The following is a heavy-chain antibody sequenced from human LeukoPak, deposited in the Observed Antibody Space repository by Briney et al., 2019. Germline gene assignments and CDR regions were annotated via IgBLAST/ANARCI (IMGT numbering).Heavy chain of an antibody. Sequence: PGGSLRLSCGPSGFTFSSSGMHWVRQAPGKGLEWVAVIWFDGSQKYYADSVKGRFTISRDNSKNTLSLEMNSLRDEDTAVYYCARGNGNNYGYLDYWGQGTVVTVSS. CDR3: ARGNGNNYGYLDY. V-gene: IGHV3-33*01. CDR1: GFTFSSSG. D-gene: IGHD5-18*01. CDR2: IWFDGSQK. J-gene: IGHJ4*02.